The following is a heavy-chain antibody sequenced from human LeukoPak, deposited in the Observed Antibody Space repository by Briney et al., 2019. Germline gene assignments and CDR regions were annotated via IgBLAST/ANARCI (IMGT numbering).Heavy chain of an antibody. CDR2: INHSGST. Sequence: SETLSLTCAVYGGSFSGYYWSWIRQPPGKGLEWIGEINHSGSTNYNPSLKSRVTISVDTSKNQFSLKLSSVTAADTAVYYCARHSITIFGLDPWGQGTLVTVSS. CDR3: ARHSITIFGLDP. D-gene: IGHD3-3*01. CDR1: GGSFSGYY. J-gene: IGHJ5*02. V-gene: IGHV4-34*01.